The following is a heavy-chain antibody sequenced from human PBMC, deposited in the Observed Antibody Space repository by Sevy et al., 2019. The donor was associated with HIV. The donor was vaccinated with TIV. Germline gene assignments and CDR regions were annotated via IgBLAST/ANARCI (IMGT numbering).Heavy chain of an antibody. CDR3: AKDQEVGATNESDY. J-gene: IGHJ4*02. Sequence: GESLKISCAASGFTFSSYAMSWVRQAPGKGLESVSAISGSGGSTYYADSVKGRFTISRDNSKNTLYLQMNSLRAEDTAVYYCAKDQEVGATNESDYWGQGTLVTVSS. CDR1: GFTFSSYA. CDR2: ISGSGGST. V-gene: IGHV3-23*01. D-gene: IGHD1-26*01.